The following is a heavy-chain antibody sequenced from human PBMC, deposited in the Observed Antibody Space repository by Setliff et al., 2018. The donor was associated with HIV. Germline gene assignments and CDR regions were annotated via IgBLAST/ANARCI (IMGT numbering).Heavy chain of an antibody. CDR1: GYTFTGHY. CDR3: AREKRSSTWLYSSGGTVDY. J-gene: IGHJ4*02. D-gene: IGHD6-25*01. V-gene: IGHV1-2*02. CDR2: INPGSGGT. Sequence: ASVKVSCKASGYTFTGHYMHWVRQAPGQGLVWMGWINPGSGGTNYAQNFQGRVTMTGDTSISTVFMELSSLRFDDTAVYYCAREKRSSTWLYSSGGTVDYWGLGALVTVSS.